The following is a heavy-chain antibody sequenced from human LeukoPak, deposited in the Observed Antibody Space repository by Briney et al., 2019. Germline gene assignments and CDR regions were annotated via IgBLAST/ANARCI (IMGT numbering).Heavy chain of an antibody. CDR3: ARGNSSSWPLDY. CDR1: GGTFSSYA. J-gene: IGHJ4*02. CDR2: IIPILGIA. D-gene: IGHD6-13*01. Sequence: SVKVSCKASGGTFSSYAISWVRQAPGQGLEWMGRIIPILGIANYAQKFQGRVTITADKSTSTAYMELSSLRSEDTAVYYCARGNSSSWPLDYWGQGTLVTVSS. V-gene: IGHV1-69*04.